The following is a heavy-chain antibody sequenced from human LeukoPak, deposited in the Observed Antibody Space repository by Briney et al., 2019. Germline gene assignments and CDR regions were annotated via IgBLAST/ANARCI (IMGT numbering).Heavy chain of an antibody. D-gene: IGHD1-26*01. V-gene: IGHV3-30*02. CDR1: GFTFSSYG. CDR3: AKGRSSFFDY. CDR2: IRYDGSNK. J-gene: IGHJ4*02. Sequence: SGGSLRLSCAASGFTFSSYGMHWVRQAPGKGLEWVAFIRYDGSNKYYADSVKGRFTISRDNSKNTLYLQMNSLRAEDTAVYYCAKGRSSFFDYWGQGTLVTVSS.